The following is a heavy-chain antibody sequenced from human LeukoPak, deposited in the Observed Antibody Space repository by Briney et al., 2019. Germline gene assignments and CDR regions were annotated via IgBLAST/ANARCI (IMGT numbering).Heavy chain of an antibody. CDR3: AKGDGINHYNWVDP. CDR2: ISDSGGNT. J-gene: IGHJ5*02. V-gene: IGHV3-23*01. CDR1: GFTFSSYA. D-gene: IGHD2-15*01. Sequence: GGSLRLSCAASGFTFSSYAMSWVRQAPGKGLEWVSAISDSGGNTYYADSVKGRFTISRDNSKNTLYLQMNSLRAEDTAVYYCAKGDGINHYNWVDPWGQGTLVTVSS.